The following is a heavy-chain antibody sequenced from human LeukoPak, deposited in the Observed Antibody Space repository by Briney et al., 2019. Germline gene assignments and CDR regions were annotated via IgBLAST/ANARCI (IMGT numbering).Heavy chain of an antibody. J-gene: IGHJ4*02. V-gene: IGHV3-7*01. CDR3: ARDDGFSCYSY. CDR1: GFTFSSYW. D-gene: IGHD3/OR15-3a*01. Sequence: GGSLRLSCAASGFTFSSYWMTWVRQAPGKGLEWVANMNLDGSERYYVDSVKGRFIISRDNAKNSLFLQMNSLIAEDTAVYYCARDDGFSCYSYWGQGTLVTVSS. CDR2: MNLDGSER.